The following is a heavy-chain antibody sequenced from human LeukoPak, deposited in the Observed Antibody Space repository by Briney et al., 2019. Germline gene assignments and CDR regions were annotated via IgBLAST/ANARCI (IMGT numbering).Heavy chain of an antibody. V-gene: IGHV3-7*05. CDR1: GFTFSSYW. Sequence: GGSLRLSCAASGFTFSSYWMSWVRQAPGKGLEWVANIKQDGSEKYYVDSVKGRFTISRDNAKNSLYLQMNSLRAEDTAVYYCAGDGGYSYGYYYGMDVWGQGTTVTVSS. D-gene: IGHD5-18*01. CDR3: AGDGGYSYGYYYGMDV. CDR2: IKQDGSEK. J-gene: IGHJ6*02.